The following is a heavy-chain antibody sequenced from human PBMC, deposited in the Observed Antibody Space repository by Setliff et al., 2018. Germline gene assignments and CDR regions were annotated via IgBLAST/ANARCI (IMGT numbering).Heavy chain of an antibody. J-gene: IGHJ4*02. CDR1: GGSFSNYY. CDR2: VSHSGST. Sequence: SETLSLTCAVYGGSFSNYYWSWIRQPPGKGLEWLGEVSHSGSTNYKPSLKGRVSISVDTAENQVSLKVNSVTAADTGVYYCARLNFWSSFWYFTLWGQGTPVTVSS. CDR3: ARLNFWSSFWYFTL. D-gene: IGHD3-3*01. V-gene: IGHV4-34*01.